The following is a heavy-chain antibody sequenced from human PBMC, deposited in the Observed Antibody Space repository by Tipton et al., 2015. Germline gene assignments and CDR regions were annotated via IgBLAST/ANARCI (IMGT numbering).Heavy chain of an antibody. J-gene: IGHJ4*02. CDR2: INHTGST. Sequence: TLSLTCAVYNGSFSDYYWSWIRQPPGKGLEWIGEINHTGSTNYSPSLKSRVTMSIDTSKNQLALKLTSVTAADTAVYYCATGGACSKFHDFWGQGTLVTVSS. CDR3: ATGGACSKFHDF. V-gene: IGHV4-34*01. D-gene: IGHD3-10*02. CDR1: NGSFSDYY.